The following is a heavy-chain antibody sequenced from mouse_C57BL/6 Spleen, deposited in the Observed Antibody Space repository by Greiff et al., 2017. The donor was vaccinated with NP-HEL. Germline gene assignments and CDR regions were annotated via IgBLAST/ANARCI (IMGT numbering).Heavy chain of an antibody. Sequence: QVQLKESGAELARPGASVKMSCKASGYTFTSYTMHWVKQRPGQGLEWIGYINPSSGYTKYNQKFKDKATLTADKSSSTAYMQLSSLTSEDSAVYYCARSNYGSSYFDYWGQGTTLTVSS. CDR2: INPSSGYT. CDR1: GYTFTSYT. D-gene: IGHD1-1*01. V-gene: IGHV1-4*01. J-gene: IGHJ2*01. CDR3: ARSNYGSSYFDY.